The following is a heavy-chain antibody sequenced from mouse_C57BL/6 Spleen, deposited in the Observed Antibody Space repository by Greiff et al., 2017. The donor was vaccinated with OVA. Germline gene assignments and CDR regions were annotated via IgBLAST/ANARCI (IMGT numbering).Heavy chain of an antibody. J-gene: IGHJ4*01. CDR2: FYPGSGSI. V-gene: IGHV1-62-2*01. D-gene: IGHD2-4*01. Sequence: LQESGAELVKPGASVKLSCKASGYTFTEYTIHWVKQRSGQGLEWIGWFYPGSGSIKYNEKFKDKATLTADKSSSTVYMELSRLTSEDSAVYFCARHEDRELRHYYAMDYWGQGTSVTVSS. CDR3: ARHEDRELRHYYAMDY. CDR1: GYTFTEYT.